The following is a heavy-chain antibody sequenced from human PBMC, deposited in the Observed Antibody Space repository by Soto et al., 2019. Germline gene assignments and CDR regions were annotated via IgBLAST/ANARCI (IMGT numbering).Heavy chain of an antibody. CDR1: GFTFSSYA. J-gene: IGHJ4*02. Sequence: PGGSLRLSCAASGFTFSSYAMSWVRQAPGKGLEWVSALWGSGRSTYYADSVKGRFTISRDNSKNTVYLQMNSLRAEDTAVYYCAKVGGDGLGSYYFYFDSWGQGTLVTVSS. CDR2: LWGSGRST. D-gene: IGHD3-10*01. V-gene: IGHV3-23*01. CDR3: AKVGGDGLGSYYFYFDS.